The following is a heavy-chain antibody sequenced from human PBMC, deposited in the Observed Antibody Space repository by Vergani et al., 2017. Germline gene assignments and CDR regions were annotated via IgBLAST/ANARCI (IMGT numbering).Heavy chain of an antibody. D-gene: IGHD6-19*01. CDR1: GGSISSSSYY. CDR2: IYYSGST. Sequence: QLQLQESGPGLVKPSETLSLTCTVSGGSISSSSYYWGWIRQPPGKGLEWIGSIYYSGSTYYNPSLKSRVTISVDTSKNQFSLKLSSVTAADTAVYYCASADQGGIAVAGVDYWGQGTLVTVSS. CDR3: ASADQGGIAVAGVDY. V-gene: IGHV4-39*01. J-gene: IGHJ4*02.